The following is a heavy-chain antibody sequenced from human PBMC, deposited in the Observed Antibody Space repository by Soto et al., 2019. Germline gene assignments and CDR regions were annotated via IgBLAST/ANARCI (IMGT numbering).Heavy chain of an antibody. D-gene: IGHD5-12*01. CDR1: GGSFSGYY. CDR2: INHSGST. Sequence: SETLSLTCAVYGGSFSGYYWSWIRQPPGKGLEWIGEINHSGSTNYNPSLKSRVTISVDTSKNQFSLKLSSVTAADTAVYYCARMRWLSYYYYGMDVWGQGTTVTVSS. J-gene: IGHJ6*02. V-gene: IGHV4-34*01. CDR3: ARMRWLSYYYYGMDV.